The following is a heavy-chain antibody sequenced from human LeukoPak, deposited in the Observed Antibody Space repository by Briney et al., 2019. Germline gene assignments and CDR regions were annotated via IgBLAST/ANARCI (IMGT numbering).Heavy chain of an antibody. CDR2: INPSGGST. CDR1: GYIFTNYH. J-gene: IGHJ4*02. CDR3: ARAGLWFGESALLPFDY. V-gene: IGHV1-46*01. Sequence: ASVKVSCKASGYIFTNYHMHWVRQAPGQGLEWMGIINPSGGSTSYSQKFQGRVTMTRDMSTSTVYMDLSSLRSEDTAVYYCARAGLWFGESALLPFDYWGQGTLVTVSS. D-gene: IGHD3-10*01.